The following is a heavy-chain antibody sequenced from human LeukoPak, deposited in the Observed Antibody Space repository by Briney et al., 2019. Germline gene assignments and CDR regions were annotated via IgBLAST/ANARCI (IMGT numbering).Heavy chain of an antibody. D-gene: IGHD3-16*01. Sequence: ASVKVSCKASGYTFTGYYMHWVRQAPGQGLEWMGRINPNSGGTNYAQKFQGRVTMTRDTSISTAYMELSRLRSDDTAVYYCARDRTWGSRRRENYWGQGALVTVSS. CDR1: GYTFTGYY. CDR2: INPNSGGT. J-gene: IGHJ4*02. CDR3: ARDRTWGSRRRENY. V-gene: IGHV1-2*06.